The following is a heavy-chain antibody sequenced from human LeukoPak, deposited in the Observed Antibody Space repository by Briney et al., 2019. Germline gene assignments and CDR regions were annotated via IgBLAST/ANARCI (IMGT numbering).Heavy chain of an antibody. CDR2: ISGSGGSP. D-gene: IGHD6-19*01. CDR3: AREQDSSGWPRYYYYYYGMDV. Sequence: PGGSLRLSCAASGFTFGNYAMTWVRQAPGEGLEWVSSISGSGGSPIYADSVKGRFTISRDNSKNTLYLQMNSLRAEDTAVYYCAREQDSSGWPRYYYYYYGMDVWGQGTTVTVSS. J-gene: IGHJ6*02. V-gene: IGHV3-23*01. CDR1: GFTFGNYA.